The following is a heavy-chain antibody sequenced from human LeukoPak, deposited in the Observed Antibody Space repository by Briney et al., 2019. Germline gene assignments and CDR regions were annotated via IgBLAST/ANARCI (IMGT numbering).Heavy chain of an antibody. J-gene: IGHJ5*02. CDR2: IKQDGSEK. Sequence: PGGSLRLSCAASEFTFSSYSMNWVRQAPGKGLEWVANIKQDGSEKYYVDSVKGRFTISRDNAKNSLYLQMNSLRAEDTAVYYCARRITLSWFDPWGQGTLVTVSS. CDR3: ARRITLSWFDP. CDR1: EFTFSSYS. D-gene: IGHD1-14*01. V-gene: IGHV3-7*03.